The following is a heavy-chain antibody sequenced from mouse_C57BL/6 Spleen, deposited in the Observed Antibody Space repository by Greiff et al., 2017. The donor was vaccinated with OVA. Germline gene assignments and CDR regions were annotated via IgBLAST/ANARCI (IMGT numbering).Heavy chain of an antibody. CDR3: AIPHYYGSSHYAMDY. J-gene: IGHJ4*01. V-gene: IGHV1-26*01. Sequence: EVQLQQSGPELVKPGASVKISCKASGYTFTDYYMNWVKQSHGKSLEWIGDINPNNGGTSYNQKFKGKATLTVDKSSSTAYMELRSLTSEDSAVYYCAIPHYYGSSHYAMDYWGQGTSVTVSS. D-gene: IGHD1-1*01. CDR2: INPNNGGT. CDR1: GYTFTDYY.